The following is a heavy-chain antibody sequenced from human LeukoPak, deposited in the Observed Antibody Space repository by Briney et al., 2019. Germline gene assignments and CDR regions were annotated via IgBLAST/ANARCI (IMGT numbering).Heavy chain of an antibody. V-gene: IGHV4-4*07. CDR3: ARGGAARRGDWFDP. CDR1: GGSISSYY. D-gene: IGHD6-6*01. CDR2: IYTSGST. Sequence: PSETLSLTCTVSGGSISSYYWSWIRQPAGKGLEWIGRIYTSGSTNYNPSLKSRVTMSVDTSKNQFSLKLSSVTAAGTAVYYCARGGAARRGDWFDPWGQGTLVTVSP. J-gene: IGHJ5*02.